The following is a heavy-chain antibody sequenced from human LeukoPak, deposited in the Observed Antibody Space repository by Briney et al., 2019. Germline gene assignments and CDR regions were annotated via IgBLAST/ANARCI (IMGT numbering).Heavy chain of an antibody. CDR2: IYSGGST. J-gene: IGHJ5*02. V-gene: IGHV3-66*02. D-gene: IGHD1-26*01. CDR3: ARGDFVKWWFDP. Sequence: GGSLRLSCAASGFTVSSNYMSWVRQAPGKGLEWVSVIYSGGSTYYADSVKGRFTISRDNSKNTLYLQMNSLRAEDTAVYYCARGDFVKWWFDPWGQGTLVTVSS. CDR1: GFTVSSNY.